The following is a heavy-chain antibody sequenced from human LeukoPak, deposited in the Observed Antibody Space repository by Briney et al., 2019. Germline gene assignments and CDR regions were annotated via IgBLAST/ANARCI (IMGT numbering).Heavy chain of an antibody. CDR1: GYTFTGYY. D-gene: IGHD1-26*01. CDR3: ARPEPGGGSGSYQGTFDY. V-gene: IGHV1-2*02. CDR2: INPNSGGT. J-gene: IGHJ4*02. Sequence: ASVKVSCKASGYTFTGYYMHWVRRAPGQGLEWMGWINPNSGGTNYAQKFQGRVTMTRDTSISTAYMELSRLRSDDTAVYYCARPEPGGGSGSYQGTFDYWGQGTLVTVSS.